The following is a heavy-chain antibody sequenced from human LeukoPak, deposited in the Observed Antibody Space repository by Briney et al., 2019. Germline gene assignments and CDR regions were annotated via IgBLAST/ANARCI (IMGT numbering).Heavy chain of an antibody. Sequence: GGSLRLSCAASGFTFSGYSTNWVRQAPGKGLEWVSSISSSSSYIYYADSVKGRFTISRDNAKNSLYLQMNSLRAEDTAVYYCARARATTIFDYWGQGTLVTVSS. D-gene: IGHD1-26*01. CDR2: ISSSSSYI. V-gene: IGHV3-21*01. CDR3: ARARATTIFDY. J-gene: IGHJ4*02. CDR1: GFTFSGYS.